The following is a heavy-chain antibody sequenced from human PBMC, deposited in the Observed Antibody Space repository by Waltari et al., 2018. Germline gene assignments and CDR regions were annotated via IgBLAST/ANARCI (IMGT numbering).Heavy chain of an antibody. J-gene: IGHJ4*02. V-gene: IGHV3-48*04. CDR1: GFTFSSYS. Sequence: EVQLVESGGGLVQPGGSLRLSCAASGFTFSSYSMNWVRQAPGKGLEWVSYISSSSSTIYYADSVKGRFTISRDNAKNSLYLQMNSLRAEDTAVYYCARLGYQLGVDYWGQGTLVTVSS. CDR2: ISSSSSTI. CDR3: ARLGYQLGVDY. D-gene: IGHD2-2*01.